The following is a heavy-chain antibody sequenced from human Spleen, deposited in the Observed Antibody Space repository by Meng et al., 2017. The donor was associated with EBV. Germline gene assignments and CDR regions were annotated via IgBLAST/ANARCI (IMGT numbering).Heavy chain of an antibody. D-gene: IGHD5-12*01. V-gene: IGHV3-33*01. J-gene: IGHJ1*01. Sequence: QGWVVEVGGGVVQPGRSLRLSCAASGFTFSSYGMHWVRQAPGKGLEWVAVIWYDGSNKYYADSVKGRFTISRDNSKNTLYLQMNSLRAEDTAVYYCARGPYSGYVLAEYFQHWGQGTLVTVSS. CDR3: ARGPYSGYVLAEYFQH. CDR1: GFTFSSYG. CDR2: IWYDGSNK.